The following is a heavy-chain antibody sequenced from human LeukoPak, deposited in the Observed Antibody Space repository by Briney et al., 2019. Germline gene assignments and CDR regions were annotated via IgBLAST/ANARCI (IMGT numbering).Heavy chain of an antibody. D-gene: IGHD3-3*01. CDR1: GFTFSDYY. V-gene: IGHV3-72*01. J-gene: IGHJ4*02. CDR2: IRNKANSYTT. Sequence: GGSLRLSCAVSGFTFSDYYMDWVRQAPGKGVEWVGRIRNKANSYTTEYAASVKGRFTISRDDSRNSLYLQMNSLTAEDTAVYYCARGVLWSGYFYFDYWGQGTLVTVSS. CDR3: ARGVLWSGYFYFDY.